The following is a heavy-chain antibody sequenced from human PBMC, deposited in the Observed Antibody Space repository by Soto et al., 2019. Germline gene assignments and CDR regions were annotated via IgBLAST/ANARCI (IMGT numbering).Heavy chain of an antibody. CDR3: AIAIVGPTTTEGRDP. D-gene: IGHD1-26*01. CDR1: GGTFSRYA. CDR2: IISIFGTA. J-gene: IGHJ5*02. V-gene: IGHV1-69*05. Sequence: SVKVSCKASGGTFSRYAISWVRQAPGPGLEWMVGIISIFGTANYAQKFQGRVTITTDETTSTANMELSSLRFEDTAVYYCAIAIVGPTTTEGRDPCGQGTLVTVSS.